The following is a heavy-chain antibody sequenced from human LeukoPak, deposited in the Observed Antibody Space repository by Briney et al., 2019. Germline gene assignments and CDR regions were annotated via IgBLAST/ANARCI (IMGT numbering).Heavy chain of an antibody. CDR3: AKGTAVAGWNY. J-gene: IGHJ4*02. CDR2: ISGSGGST. V-gene: IGHV3-23*01. CDR1: GSTFSSYA. Sequence: GGSLRLSCAASGSTFSSYAMSWVRQAPGKGLEGVSAISGSGGSTYYADSVKGRFTISRDNSKNTLYLQMNSLRAEDTAVYYCAKGTAVAGWNYWGQGTLVTVSS. D-gene: IGHD6-19*01.